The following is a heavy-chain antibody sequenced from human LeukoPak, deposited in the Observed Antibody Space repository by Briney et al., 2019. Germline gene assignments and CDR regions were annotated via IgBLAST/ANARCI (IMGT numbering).Heavy chain of an antibody. CDR3: AKDRRSSGNSLLLEH. J-gene: IGHJ1*01. V-gene: IGHV3-23*01. CDR2: ISHSGDST. D-gene: IGHD4-23*01. CDR1: GFTFTSSA. Sequence: GGSLRLSCAASGFTFTSSAMSWVRQAPGKGLEWVSVISHSGDSTYFADSVKGRFTISRDNSKNTLYLHMNSLRAEDTAVYYCAKDRRSSGNSLLLEHWGQGTLVTVSS.